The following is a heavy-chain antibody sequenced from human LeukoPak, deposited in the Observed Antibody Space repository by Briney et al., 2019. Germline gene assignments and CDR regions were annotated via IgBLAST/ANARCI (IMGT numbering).Heavy chain of an antibody. CDR3: ARDIGDIVVVPAAVNDAFDI. Sequence: ASVKVSCKASGYTFTSYSISWVRQAPGQGLEWMGLISAYNGNANYAQKLQGRVTMTTDTSTSTAYMELRSLRSDETAVYYWARDIGDIVVVPAAVNDAFDIWGQGTMVTVSS. CDR2: ISAYNGNA. D-gene: IGHD2-2*01. CDR1: GYTFTSYS. V-gene: IGHV1-18*01. J-gene: IGHJ3*02.